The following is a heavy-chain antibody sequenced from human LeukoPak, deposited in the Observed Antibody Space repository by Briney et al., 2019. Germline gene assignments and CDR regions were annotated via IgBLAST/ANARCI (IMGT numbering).Heavy chain of an antibody. CDR3: ARDSHTYYYGSGSYVAFDI. Sequence: GGSLRLSCAASGFTFSSYAMSWVRQAPGKGLEWVSAISGSGGSTYYADSVKGRFTISRDNSKNTLYLQMNSLRAEDTALYYCARDSHTYYYGSGSYVAFDIWGQGTMVTVSS. J-gene: IGHJ3*02. D-gene: IGHD3-10*01. V-gene: IGHV3-23*01. CDR2: ISGSGGST. CDR1: GFTFSSYA.